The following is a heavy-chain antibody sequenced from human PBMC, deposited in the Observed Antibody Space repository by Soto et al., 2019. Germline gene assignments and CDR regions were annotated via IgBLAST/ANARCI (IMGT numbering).Heavy chain of an antibody. Sequence: SCKVSGYTLTELSMDWVRQAPGKGLEWVGRIRKKANSYTTEYAASVKGRFTISRDDSKNSLYLQVNNLEVEDTAVYYCARVSSDWILDSWGQGTLVTVSS. CDR3: ARVSSDWILDS. CDR1: GYTLTELS. J-gene: IGHJ4*02. V-gene: IGHV3-72*01. CDR2: IRKKANSYTT. D-gene: IGHD6-19*01.